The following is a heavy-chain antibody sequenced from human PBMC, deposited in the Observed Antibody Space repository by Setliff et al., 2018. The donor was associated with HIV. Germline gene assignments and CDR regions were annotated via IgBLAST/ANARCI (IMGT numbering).Heavy chain of an antibody. CDR3: ARDQSDYNVLTGFGDFDY. D-gene: IGHD3-9*01. V-gene: IGHV4-31*03. CDR1: GASVSSGGYY. J-gene: IGHJ4*01. Sequence: SETLSLTCTVSGASVSSGGYYWSWVRQHPGKGPEWIAHIYHNGNTYYNPSLKSRLTMSIDTSKNQFSLGLSSVTAADTAMYYCARDQSDYNVLTGFGDFDYWGHGTLVTVSS. CDR2: IYHNGNT.